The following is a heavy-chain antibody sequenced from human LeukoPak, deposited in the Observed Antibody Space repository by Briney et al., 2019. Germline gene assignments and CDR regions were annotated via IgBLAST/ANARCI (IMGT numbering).Heavy chain of an antibody. CDR3: ARGRQGAKTRYFDL. CDR1: GIIFSNYA. D-gene: IGHD1-26*01. CDR2: ISGDGGST. J-gene: IGHJ2*01. Sequence: GGSLRLSCAASGIIFSNYAMHWVRQGPGKGLECISTISGDGGSTYYANSVKGRFTISRDNSKNTLYLQMGSLRAEDMAVYYCARGRQGAKTRYFDLWGRGTRVTVSS. V-gene: IGHV3-64*01.